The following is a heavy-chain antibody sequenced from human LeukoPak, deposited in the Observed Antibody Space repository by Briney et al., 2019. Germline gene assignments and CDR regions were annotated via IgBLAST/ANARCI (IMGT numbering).Heavy chain of an antibody. CDR3: ARSLGDFWSGSPNFDY. D-gene: IGHD3-3*01. CDR1: GYTFTSYG. CDR2: ISAYNGNT. J-gene: IGHJ4*02. Sequence: ASVKVSCKASGYTFTSYGISWVRQAPGQGLEWMGWISAYNGNTNYAQKLQGRVTMTTDTSTSTAYMELRSLRSDDTAVYYCARSLGDFWSGSPNFDYWGQGTLVTVSS. V-gene: IGHV1-18*01.